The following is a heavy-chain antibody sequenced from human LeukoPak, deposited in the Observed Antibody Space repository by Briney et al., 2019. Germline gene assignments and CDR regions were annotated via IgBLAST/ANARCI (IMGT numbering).Heavy chain of an antibody. V-gene: IGHV3-23*01. Sequence: PGGSLRLSCAASRFTFSGYAMYWVRQAPGKGLEWVSCIDASGVNTYYADSVKGRFTISRDNSNNTLYLQMSSLRTEDTATYYCARGRSRGGEKLDYWGKGTLVTVSS. J-gene: IGHJ4*02. CDR1: RFTFSGYA. D-gene: IGHD2-21*01. CDR3: ARGRSRGGEKLDY. CDR2: IDASGVNT.